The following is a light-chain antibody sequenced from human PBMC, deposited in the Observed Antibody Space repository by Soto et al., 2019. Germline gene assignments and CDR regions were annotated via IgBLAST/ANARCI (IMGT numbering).Light chain of an antibody. J-gene: IGKJ1*01. CDR2: KAS. CDR3: QQYNSYS. CDR1: QTISSW. V-gene: IGKV1-5*03. Sequence: DIQITQSPSTLSGSVGARVTITCRASQTISSWLAWYQQKPGKAPKLLIYKASTLKSGVPSRFSGSGSGTEFTLTISSLQPDDFATYYCQQYNSYSFGQGTKVDIK.